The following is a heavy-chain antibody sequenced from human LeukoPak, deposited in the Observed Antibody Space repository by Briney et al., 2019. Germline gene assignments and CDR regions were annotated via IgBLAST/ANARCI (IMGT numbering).Heavy chain of an antibody. CDR3: ARGDSSSSHYYYYYMDV. J-gene: IGHJ6*03. Sequence: PSETLSLTCTVSGGSISSYYWSWIRQPAGKGLEWIGRIYTSGSTNYNPSLKSRVTMSVDTSKNQFSLKLSSVTAADTAVYYCARGDSSSSHYYYYYMDVWGKGTTVTVSS. CDR2: IYTSGST. V-gene: IGHV4-4*07. D-gene: IGHD6-6*01. CDR1: GGSISSYY.